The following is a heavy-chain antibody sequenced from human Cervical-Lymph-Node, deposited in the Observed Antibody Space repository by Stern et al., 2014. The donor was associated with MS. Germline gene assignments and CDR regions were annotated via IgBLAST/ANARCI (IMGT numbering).Heavy chain of an antibody. CDR3: AREHHGGNFAS. Sequence: VQLVQSGPEVRKPGSSVQVSCKASGATFSTNAISWLRQAPGPGPELVGAIYTIFERTNYVQKLRGRLTITADESASTAYMELRSLRSEDTAVYYCAREHHGGNFASWGQGTLVTVSS. J-gene: IGHJ5*02. D-gene: IGHD4-23*01. CDR2: IYTIFERT. V-gene: IGHV1-69*01. CDR1: GATFSTNA.